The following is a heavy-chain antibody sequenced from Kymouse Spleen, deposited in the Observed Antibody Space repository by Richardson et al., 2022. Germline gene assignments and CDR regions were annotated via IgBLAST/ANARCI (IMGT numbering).Heavy chain of an antibody. CDR2: IGTAGDT. V-gene: IGHV3-13*01. Sequence: EVQLVESGGGLVQPGGSLRLSCAASGFTFSSYDMHWVRQATGKGLEWVSAIGTAGDTYYPGSVKGRFTISRENAKNSLYLQMNSLRAGDTAVYYCARGRGWYAFDYWGQGTLVTVSS. CDR3: ARGRGWYAFDY. CDR1: GFTFSSYD. J-gene: IGHJ4*02. D-gene: IGHD6-19*01.